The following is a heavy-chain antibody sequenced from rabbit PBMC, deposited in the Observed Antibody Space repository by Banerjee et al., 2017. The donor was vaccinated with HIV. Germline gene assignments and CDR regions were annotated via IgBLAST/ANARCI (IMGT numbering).Heavy chain of an antibody. Sequence: QSLEESGGDLVKPGASLTLTCTASGFSFSSSYYMCWVRQAPGKGLEWIGCIDAGSSGSTYYANWANGRFTISRSTSLNTVDLKMTSLTAADTATYFCARDSGTSFSSYGMDLWGQGTLVTVS. J-gene: IGHJ6*01. V-gene: IGHV1S40*01. CDR1: GFSFSSSYY. D-gene: IGHD4-1*01. CDR3: ARDSGTSFSSYGMDL. CDR2: IDAGSSGST.